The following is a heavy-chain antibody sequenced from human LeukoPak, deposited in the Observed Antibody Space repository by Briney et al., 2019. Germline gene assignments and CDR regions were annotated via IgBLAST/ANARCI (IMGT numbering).Heavy chain of an antibody. CDR3: TRGKSGFDF. Sequence: PGGSLRLSCAASGFMFSNYWMSWVRQAPGKGLEWVANIKQGGSEKNYVDSVKGRFTTSRDNAKHSLFLQMTSLRAEHTAVYYCTRGKSGFDFWGPGTVVTVSS. D-gene: IGHD3-10*01. CDR1: GFMFSNYW. V-gene: IGHV3-7*04. CDR2: IKQGGSEK. J-gene: IGHJ3*01.